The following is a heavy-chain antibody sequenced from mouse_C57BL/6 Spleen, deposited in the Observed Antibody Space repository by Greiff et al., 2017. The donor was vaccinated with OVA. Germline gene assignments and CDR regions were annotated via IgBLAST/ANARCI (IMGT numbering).Heavy chain of an antibody. J-gene: IGHJ2*01. Sequence: QVQLQQPGAELVKPGASVKLSCKASGYTFTSYWMQWVKQRPGQGLEWIGEIDPSDSYTNYNQKFKGKATLTVDTSSSTAYMQLSSLTSEDSAVYYCARGVCFDYWGKGTTLTVSS. CDR1: GYTFTSYW. CDR3: ARGVCFDY. CDR2: IDPSDSYT. V-gene: IGHV1-50*01.